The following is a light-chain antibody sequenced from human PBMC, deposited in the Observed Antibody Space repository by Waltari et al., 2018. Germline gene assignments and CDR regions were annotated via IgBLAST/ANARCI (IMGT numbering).Light chain of an antibody. J-gene: IGKJ5*01. CDR3: QQLNSYPIT. CDR2: AAY. V-gene: IGKV1-9*01. Sequence: IQLTQSPSSLSASVGDRVTITCRASQGISSNLAWYQQKPGKAPKLLISAAYTLQSGVPLRFSGSGSWTDFTLPLSSLQPEDFATYYCQQLNSYPITFGQGTRLEIK. CDR1: QGISSN.